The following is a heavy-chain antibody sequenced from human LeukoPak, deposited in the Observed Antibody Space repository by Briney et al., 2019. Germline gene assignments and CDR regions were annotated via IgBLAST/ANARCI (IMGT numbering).Heavy chain of an antibody. D-gene: IGHD1-1*01. CDR2: IIPILNIP. Sequence: GASVKVSCKASGGTFDNSAINWVRQAPGHGLEWMGRIIPILNIPNYAQKLQGRVTIAADKSTSTAYMELSSLRSDDTAVYYCAREKMEVGYYGLDVWGQGTTVTVSS. V-gene: IGHV1-69*04. CDR3: AREKMEVGYYGLDV. CDR1: GGTFDNSA. J-gene: IGHJ6*02.